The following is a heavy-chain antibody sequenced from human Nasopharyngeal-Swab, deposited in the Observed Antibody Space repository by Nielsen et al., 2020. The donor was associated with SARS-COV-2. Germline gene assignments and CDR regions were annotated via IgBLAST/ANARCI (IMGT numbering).Heavy chain of an antibody. Sequence: GRSLRLSCAASGFTFSSYAMSWVRQAPGKGLEWVSAISGSGTTYYADSVKGRFTISRDNSKNTLSLQMNSLRAEDTAVYYCAKGDTNGANDAFDIWGQGTMVTVSS. D-gene: IGHD2-8*01. V-gene: IGHV3-23*01. CDR2: ISGSGTT. CDR1: GFTFSSYA. CDR3: AKGDTNGANDAFDI. J-gene: IGHJ3*02.